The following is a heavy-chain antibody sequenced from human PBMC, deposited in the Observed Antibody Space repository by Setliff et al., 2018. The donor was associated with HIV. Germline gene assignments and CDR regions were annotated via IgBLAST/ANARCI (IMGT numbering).Heavy chain of an antibody. V-gene: IGHV4-34*01. J-gene: IGHJ6*03. CDR1: GGSFTDIGGSFTDYY. CDR3: ARSTVGIRGVVRGYYYYYMDV. D-gene: IGHD3-10*01. Sequence: SETLSLTCAVFGGSFTDIGGSFTDYYWIWIRQPPGKGLEWIGEINHSGSTHYNPSLKSRVTISVDTSKNQFSLKLTSVTAVDTAAYCCARSTVGIRGVVRGYYYYYMDVWGKGTTVTVSS. CDR2: INHSGST.